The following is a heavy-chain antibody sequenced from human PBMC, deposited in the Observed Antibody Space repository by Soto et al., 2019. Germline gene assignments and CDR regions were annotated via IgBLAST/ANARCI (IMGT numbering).Heavy chain of an antibody. CDR2: ISYDGSNK. V-gene: IGHV3-30-3*01. CDR1: GFTFSSYA. Sequence: QVQLVESEGGVVQPGRSLRLSCAASGFTFSSYAMHWVRQAPGKGLEWVAAISYDGSNKSYADSVKGRFTISRDNSKNTLYLQLNSLRGEDTAVYYCAREGSNSGWSPPALWGQGTLVTVSS. D-gene: IGHD6-19*01. J-gene: IGHJ4*02. CDR3: AREGSNSGWSPPAL.